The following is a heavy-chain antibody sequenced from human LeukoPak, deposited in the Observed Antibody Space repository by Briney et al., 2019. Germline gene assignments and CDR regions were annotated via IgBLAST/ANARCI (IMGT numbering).Heavy chain of an antibody. D-gene: IGHD6-6*01. V-gene: IGHV1-2*02. CDR1: GYTFTGYY. Sequence: ASVKVSCKASGYTFTGYYMHWVRQAPGQGLEWMGWINPNSGGTNYAQKFQGRVTMTRDTSISTAYMELSRLRSDDTAVYYCAGSGYRSSSVFDYWGQGTLVTVSS. J-gene: IGHJ4*02. CDR2: INPNSGGT. CDR3: AGSGYRSSSVFDY.